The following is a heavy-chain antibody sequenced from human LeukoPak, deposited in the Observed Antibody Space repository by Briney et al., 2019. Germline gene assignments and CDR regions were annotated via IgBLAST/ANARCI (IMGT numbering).Heavy chain of an antibody. CDR1: GFTFSKYA. V-gene: IGHV3-23*01. D-gene: IGHD5-12*01. Sequence: GGTLRLSCAASGFTFSKYAMSWVRQAPGKGLEWVSAISPSDGNTFYSASVKGRFTISRDNSKNTLYLQMNSLRAEDTAVYYCARGVATKTVDYWGQGTLVTVSS. CDR2: ISPSDGNT. J-gene: IGHJ4*02. CDR3: ARGVATKTVDY.